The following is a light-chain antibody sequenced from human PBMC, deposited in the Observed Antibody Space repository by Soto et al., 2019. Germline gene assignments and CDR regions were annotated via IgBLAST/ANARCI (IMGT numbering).Light chain of an antibody. Sequence: EVVVSQSPATLSVSPGEGSTLSYRASQGVGDPLAWYPHKPGQTPRLPISDTSTRSTCVPTRLSGSRCGAKFTLTINSLQSEGVEDYYCPPYTSPVLTFGGGTKVDI. J-gene: IGKJ4*01. V-gene: IGKV3-15*01. CDR3: PPYTSPVLT. CDR1: QGVGDP. CDR2: DTS.